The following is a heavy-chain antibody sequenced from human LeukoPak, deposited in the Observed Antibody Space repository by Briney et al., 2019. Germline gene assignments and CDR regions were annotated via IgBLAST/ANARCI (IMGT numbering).Heavy chain of an antibody. V-gene: IGHV3-21*06. CDR3: ATDLIGYFDWLGNGN. CDR2: ISSSSTYI. CDR1: GFTFSSCS. J-gene: IGHJ4*02. Sequence: GGSLRLSCAASGFTFSSCSMNWVCQAPGKGLEWVSCISSSSTYIYYADSVKGRFTISRDNAKNSLYLQMNSLRAEDTAVYYCATDLIGYFDWLGNGNWGQGTLVTVSS. D-gene: IGHD3-9*01.